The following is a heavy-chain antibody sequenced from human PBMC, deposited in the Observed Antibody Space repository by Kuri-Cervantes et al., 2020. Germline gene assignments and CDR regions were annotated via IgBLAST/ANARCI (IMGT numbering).Heavy chain of an antibody. Sequence: GESLKISCAASGFTFRTYGMHWVRQAPGKGLEWVAFVRHDGTSKYYADSVKGRLTISRDNSRNTVYLQMNSLRAEDTAVYYCANSYSTDFDYWGQGTLVTVSS. J-gene: IGHJ4*02. CDR1: GFTFRTYG. D-gene: IGHD2-21*01. CDR2: VRHDGTSK. V-gene: IGHV3-30*02. CDR3: ANSYSTDFDY.